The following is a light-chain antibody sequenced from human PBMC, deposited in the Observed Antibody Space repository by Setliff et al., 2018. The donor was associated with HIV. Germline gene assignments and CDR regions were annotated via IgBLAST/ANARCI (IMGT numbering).Light chain of an antibody. CDR1: NIGRKS. CDR3: QVWDSSSVHSYV. J-gene: IGLJ1*01. V-gene: IGLV3-21*04. Sequence: SYELTQPPSVSVAPGKTARITCGGNNIGRKSVHWYQQKPGQAPVLVIYYDSDRPSGIPERFSGSNSGNTATLTISRVEAGDEADYYCQVWDSSSVHSYVFGTGTKV. CDR2: YDS.